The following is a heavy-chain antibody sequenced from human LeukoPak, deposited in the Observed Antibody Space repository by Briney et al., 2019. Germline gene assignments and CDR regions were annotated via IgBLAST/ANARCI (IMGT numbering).Heavy chain of an antibody. V-gene: IGHV1-2*02. J-gene: IGHJ4*02. CDR1: GYTFTGYY. Sequence: ASVKVSCKASGYTFTGYYMHWVGQAPGQGLEWMGWINPNSGGTNYAQKFQGRVTMTRDTSISTAYMELSRLRSDDTAVYYCARDGVEGIAAAGSKNYWGQGTLVTVSS. CDR2: INPNSGGT. CDR3: ARDGVEGIAAAGSKNY. D-gene: IGHD6-13*01.